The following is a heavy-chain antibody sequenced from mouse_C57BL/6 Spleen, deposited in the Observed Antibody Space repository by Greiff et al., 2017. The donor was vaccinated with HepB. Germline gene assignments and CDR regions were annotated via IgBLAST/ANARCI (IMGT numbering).Heavy chain of an antibody. CDR3: AIITTVPYYFDY. CDR1: GFTFSDYG. Sequence: EVQRVESGGGLVKPGGSLKLSCAASGFTFSDYGMHWVRQAPEKGLEWVAYISSGSSTIYYADTVKGRFTISRDNAKNTLFLQMTSLRSEDTAMYYCAIITTVPYYFDYWGQGTTLTVSS. V-gene: IGHV5-17*01. J-gene: IGHJ2*01. D-gene: IGHD1-1*01. CDR2: ISSGSSTI.